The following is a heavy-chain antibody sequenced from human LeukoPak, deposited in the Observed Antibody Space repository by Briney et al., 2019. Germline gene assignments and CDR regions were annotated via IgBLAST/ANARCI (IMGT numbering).Heavy chain of an antibody. CDR2: IRNDDGSNK. CDR1: GFTFSNYG. CDR3: AKDEAQYFRH. V-gene: IGHV3-30*02. Sequence: GGSLRLSCAASGFTFSNYGMHWVRQAPDKGLEWVAFIRNDDGSNKYYADSVKGRFTISRDNSKNTVHLQMNSLRVEDTAVYYCAKDEAQYFRHWGQGTLVTVSA. J-gene: IGHJ1*01.